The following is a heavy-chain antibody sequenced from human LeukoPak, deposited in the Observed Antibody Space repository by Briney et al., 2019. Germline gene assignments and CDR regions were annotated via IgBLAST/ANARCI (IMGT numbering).Heavy chain of an antibody. CDR1: GFTFSSYA. CDR3: AREPGYYFDY. D-gene: IGHD3-22*01. V-gene: IGHV3-30-3*01. Sequence: GGSLRLSCAASGFTFSSYAMHWVRQAPGKGLEWVAVISYDGSNKYYADCVKGRFTISRDNSKTTLYLQMNSLRAEDTAVYYCAREPGYYFDYWGQGTLVTVSS. CDR2: ISYDGSNK. J-gene: IGHJ4*02.